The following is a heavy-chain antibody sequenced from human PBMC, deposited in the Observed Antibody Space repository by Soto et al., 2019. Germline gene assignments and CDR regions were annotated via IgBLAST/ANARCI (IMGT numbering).Heavy chain of an antibody. J-gene: IGHJ4*02. CDR1: GGSGSSQRAA. V-gene: IGHV6-1*01. Sequence: QSRSVTGAMSGGSGSSQRAAGNWIRQSPSRGLEWLGRTYYRSKWYNEYAVSVKSRTTINPDTSKNQFSLHLNSVTPEDTAVYYCVRSGDVGALDFWVQGTLVTVSS. CDR2: TYYRSKWYN. D-gene: IGHD1-26*01. CDR3: VRSGDVGALDF.